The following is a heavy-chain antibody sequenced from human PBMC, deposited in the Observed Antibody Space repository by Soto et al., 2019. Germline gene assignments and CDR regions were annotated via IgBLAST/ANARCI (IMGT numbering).Heavy chain of an antibody. CDR1: GGSISSYY. CDR3: ARYVALTSSGYYWGFDY. CDR2: IYYSGST. J-gene: IGHJ4*02. D-gene: IGHD3-22*01. Sequence: SETLSLTCTVSGGSISSYYWSWIRQPPGKGLEWIGYIYYSGSTNYNPSLKSRVTISVDTSKNQFSLKLGSVTAADTAVYYCARYVALTSSGYYWGFDYWGQGTLVTVSS. V-gene: IGHV4-59*01.